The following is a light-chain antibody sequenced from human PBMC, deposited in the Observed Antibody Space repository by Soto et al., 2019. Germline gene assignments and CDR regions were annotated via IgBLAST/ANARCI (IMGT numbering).Light chain of an antibody. CDR3: QQYHNWPLGLT. CDR1: PSVTNY. V-gene: IGKV3-11*01. Sequence: ERVLTQSPATLSWSPGERATLSCRASPSVTNYLAWYQQKPGQAPRLVIYGAFNRATGIPARFSGSGSVTDFTLTISSLKSEDFAVYYCQQYHNWPLGLTFGGGTKVDIK. J-gene: IGKJ4*01. CDR2: GAF.